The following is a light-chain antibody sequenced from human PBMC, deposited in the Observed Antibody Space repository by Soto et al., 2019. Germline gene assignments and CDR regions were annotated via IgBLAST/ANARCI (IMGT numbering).Light chain of an antibody. CDR1: QSVNSR. J-gene: IGKJ1*01. CDR2: DAS. CDR3: QQYNNWPCT. Sequence: EIVMTQSPATLSVSPGERATLSCRASQSVNSRLAWYQQKPGQTPRLLIYDASTRATGIPTRFSGSGSGTDFTLTISSLQSEDFAVYYCQQYNNWPCTFGQGSKVDIK. V-gene: IGKV3-15*01.